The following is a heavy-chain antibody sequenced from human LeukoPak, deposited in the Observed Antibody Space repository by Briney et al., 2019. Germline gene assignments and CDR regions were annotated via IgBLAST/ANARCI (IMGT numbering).Heavy chain of an antibody. CDR2: ITVGGGT. Sequence: GGSLRLSCAASGFALSSYVMSWVRQAPGKGLEWVSTITVGGGTYYADSVKGRFTISRDNSKNTLFLQMNTLGAEDTALFYCANSPAAPYYFDYWGQGTLVTVSS. CDR3: ANSPAAPYYFDY. D-gene: IGHD6-13*01. V-gene: IGHV3-23*01. J-gene: IGHJ4*02. CDR1: GFALSSYV.